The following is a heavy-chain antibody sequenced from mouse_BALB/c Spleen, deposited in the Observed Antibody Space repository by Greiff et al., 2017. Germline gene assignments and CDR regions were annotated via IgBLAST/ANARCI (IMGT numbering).Heavy chain of an antibody. CDR1: GFSLTSYG. D-gene: IGHD3-1*01. CDR2: IWAGGST. Sequence: QVQLKESGPGLVAPSQSLSITCTVSGFSLTSYGVHWVRQPPGKGLEWLGVIWAGGSTNYNSALMSRLSISKDNSKSQVFLKMNSLQTDDTAMYYCARDRGSGYVWFAYWGQGTSVTVSS. J-gene: IGHJ4*01. CDR3: ARDRGSGYVWFAY. V-gene: IGHV2-9*02.